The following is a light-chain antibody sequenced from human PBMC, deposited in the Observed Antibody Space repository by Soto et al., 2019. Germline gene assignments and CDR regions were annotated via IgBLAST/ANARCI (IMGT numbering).Light chain of an antibody. J-gene: IGKJ1*01. CDR2: AAS. V-gene: IGKV1-8*01. CDR1: QGISSY. Sequence: AIRMTQSPSSLSASTGDRVTITCRASQGISSYLAWYQQKPGIAPKLLIYAASSLQSGVPSRFSGTGSGTDFTLTISSLQPEDFATYYCQQSYSTWTFGQGTKVDI. CDR3: QQSYSTWT.